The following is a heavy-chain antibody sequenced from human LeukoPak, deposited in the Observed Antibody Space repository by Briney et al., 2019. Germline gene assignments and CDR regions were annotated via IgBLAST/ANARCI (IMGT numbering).Heavy chain of an antibody. CDR2: IYSGGDT. CDR3: ARDGGSYYPYFYYYYMDV. D-gene: IGHD1-26*01. Sequence: GGSLRLSCAASGFIVSGTYMTWVRQAPGKGLECVSIIYSGGDTYYTDSVKGRFSVSRDNAKNSLYLQMNSLRAEDTAVYYCARDGGSYYPYFYYYYMDVWGKGTTVTVSS. V-gene: IGHV3-53*01. CDR1: GFIVSGTY. J-gene: IGHJ6*03.